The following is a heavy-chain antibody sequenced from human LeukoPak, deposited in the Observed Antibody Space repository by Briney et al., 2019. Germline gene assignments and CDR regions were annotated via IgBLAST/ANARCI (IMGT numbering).Heavy chain of an antibody. CDR2: IYDGGNT. Sequence: PGGSLRLSCAPSGFTVSSTYMSWVRQAPGKGLEWVSVIYDGGNTNYADSVEGRFTISRDNSKNTLYLQMNSLRGEDAAVYYCVGATQWLAYDYWGQGTQVTVSS. CDR1: GFTVSSTY. D-gene: IGHD6-19*01. CDR3: VGATQWLAYDY. V-gene: IGHV3-53*05. J-gene: IGHJ4*02.